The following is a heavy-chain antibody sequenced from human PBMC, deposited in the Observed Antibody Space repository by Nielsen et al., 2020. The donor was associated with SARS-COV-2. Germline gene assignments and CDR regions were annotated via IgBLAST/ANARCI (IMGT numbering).Heavy chain of an antibody. J-gene: IGHJ3*02. D-gene: IGHD5-24*01. CDR3: ARLGEMATMSDAFES. Sequence: SVKVSCKASGGTFSSYAIRWVRQAPGQGLEWMGRIIPILGIANYAQKFQGRVTITADKSTSTAYMELSSLRSEDTAVYYCARLGEMATMSDAFESGGQGKRVTVSS. CDR2: IIPILGIA. V-gene: IGHV1-69*04. CDR1: GGTFSSYA.